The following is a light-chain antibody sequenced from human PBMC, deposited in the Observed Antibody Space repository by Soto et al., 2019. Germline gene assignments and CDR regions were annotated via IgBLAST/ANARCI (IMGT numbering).Light chain of an antibody. V-gene: IGKV3-20*01. Sequence: EIVLRQSPGTLSLSPGERATVSCRASQSVPSSSLAWYQQKPGQGPRLLIYGTSRRATGIPDRFSGSGSGSYFTLTISTLEPEDPAVYFCQQYGNSPTFGQGTKLQIK. CDR3: QQYGNSPT. CDR1: QSVPSSS. CDR2: GTS. J-gene: IGKJ2*01.